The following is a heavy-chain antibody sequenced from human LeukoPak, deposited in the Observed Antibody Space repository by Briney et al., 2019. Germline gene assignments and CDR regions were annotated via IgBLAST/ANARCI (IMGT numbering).Heavy chain of an antibody. Sequence: GGSLRLSCAASGFTFSSYSMNWVRQAPGKGPEWVSSISSSSSYIYYADSVKGRFTISRDNAKNSLYLQMNSLRAEDTAVYYCARDWDGSGSYEWFDPWGQGTLVTVSS. CDR3: ARDWDGSGSYEWFDP. V-gene: IGHV3-21*01. J-gene: IGHJ5*02. CDR2: ISSSSSYI. D-gene: IGHD3-10*01. CDR1: GFTFSSYS.